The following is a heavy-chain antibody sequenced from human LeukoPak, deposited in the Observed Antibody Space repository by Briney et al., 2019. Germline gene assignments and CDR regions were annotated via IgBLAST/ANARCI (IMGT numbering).Heavy chain of an antibody. D-gene: IGHD6-13*01. J-gene: IGHJ3*02. CDR3: ARDIRRGIAAAGRGAFDI. Sequence: GGSLRLSCATSGFTFSSYWMSWVRQAPGKGLEWVSVIYSGGSTYYADSVKGRYTISRDNSKNTLYLQMNSLRAEDTAVYYCARDIRRGIAAAGRGAFDIWGQGTMVTVSS. CDR2: IYSGGST. CDR1: GFTFSSYW. V-gene: IGHV3-53*01.